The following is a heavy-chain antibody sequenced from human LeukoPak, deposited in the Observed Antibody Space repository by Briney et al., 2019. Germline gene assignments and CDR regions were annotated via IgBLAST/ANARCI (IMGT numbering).Heavy chain of an antibody. D-gene: IGHD3-16*01. V-gene: IGHV3-7*01. J-gene: IGHJ6*02. Sequence: PGGSLRLSCAASGFTFSDSWMSWVRQAPGKGLEWVANMNQDGSVNDYVDSVKGRFTISRDNARNSLYLQMSGLRAEDTAVYYCATYTHWVAGDVWGQGTTVTVSS. CDR2: MNQDGSVN. CDR1: GFTFSDSW. CDR3: ATYTHWVAGDV.